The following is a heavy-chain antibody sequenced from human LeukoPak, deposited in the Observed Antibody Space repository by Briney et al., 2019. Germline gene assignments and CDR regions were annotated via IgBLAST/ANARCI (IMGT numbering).Heavy chain of an antibody. CDR3: AKDVRYSSSWYFVGGY. CDR1: GFTFSSYA. J-gene: IGHJ4*02. D-gene: IGHD6-13*01. V-gene: IGHV3-23*01. Sequence: GGSLRLSCAASGFTFSSYAMSWVRQAPGKGLEWVSAISGSGGSTYYADSVKGRFTISRDNSKNTLYLQMNSLRAEDTAVYYCAKDVRYSSSWYFVGGYWGQGTLVTVSS. CDR2: ISGSGGST.